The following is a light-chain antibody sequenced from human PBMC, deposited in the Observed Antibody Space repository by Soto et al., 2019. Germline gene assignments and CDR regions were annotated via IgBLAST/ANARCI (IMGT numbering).Light chain of an antibody. J-gene: IGKJ1*01. V-gene: IGKV3-20*01. CDR3: QQYGSSGT. Sequence: EIVLTQSPGTLSLSPWDRATLSCRASQSVSNNYLACYQQKPGQAPRLLIYGASNRATGIPDRCSGSGSGTYFTLTISRLEPEDFAVYYCQQYGSSGTFGQGTKVEIK. CDR1: QSVSNNY. CDR2: GAS.